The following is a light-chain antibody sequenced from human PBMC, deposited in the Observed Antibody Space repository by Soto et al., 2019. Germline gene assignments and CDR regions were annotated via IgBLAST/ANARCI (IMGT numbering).Light chain of an antibody. J-gene: IGLJ3*02. V-gene: IGLV4-69*01. CDR1: CGHSSYA. CDR3: QTWGTGIWV. Sequence: QAVVTQSPSASASLGASVKLTCTLSCGHSSYAIAWHQQQPEKGPRYLMKLNSDGSHSKGDGIPDRFSGSSSGAERYLTISSLQSEDEADYFCQTWGTGIWVFGGGTKLTVL. CDR2: LNSDGSH.